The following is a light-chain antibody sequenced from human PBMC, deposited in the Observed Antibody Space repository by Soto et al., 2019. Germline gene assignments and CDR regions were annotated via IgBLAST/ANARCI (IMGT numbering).Light chain of an antibody. CDR1: SSDVGYYDY. CDR2: EVS. V-gene: IGLV2-14*01. Sequence: QSVLTQPASVSGSPGQSITISCTGTSSDVGYYDYVSWYQQHPDKAPKLMIYEVSNRPSGVSNRFSGSKSGNTASLTISGPQAEDEADYYCSSYTTSSTYVFGTGTKVTAL. CDR3: SSYTTSSTYV. J-gene: IGLJ1*01.